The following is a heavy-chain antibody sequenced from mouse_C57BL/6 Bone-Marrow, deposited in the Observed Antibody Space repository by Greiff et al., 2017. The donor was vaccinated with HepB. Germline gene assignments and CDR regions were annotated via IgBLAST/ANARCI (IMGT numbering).Heavy chain of an antibody. CDR2: IDPNSGGT. V-gene: IGHV1-62-3*01. Sequence: QVQLQQPGAVLVKPGASVKLSCKASGYTFTSYWMHWVKQRPGRGLEWIGRIDPNSGGTKYNEKFKSKATLTVDKPSSTAYKELRSLTSEDSAVYFCARRGRSWFAYWGQGTLVTVSA. CDR1: GYTFTSYW. J-gene: IGHJ3*01. CDR3: ARRGRSWFAY.